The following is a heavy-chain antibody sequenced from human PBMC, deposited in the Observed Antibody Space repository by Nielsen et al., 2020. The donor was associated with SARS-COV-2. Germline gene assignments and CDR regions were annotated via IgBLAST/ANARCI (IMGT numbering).Heavy chain of an antibody. J-gene: IGHJ6*02. CDR3: AKDSSSPMDV. V-gene: IGHV1-2*06. D-gene: IGHD2-2*01. CDR2: INPKNGGT. Sequence: ASVKVSCKASGYTFTAFYIHWVRHVPGQGLQWLGRINPKNGGTAYAQKYQGRVTMTRDTSISTAYMELSSLRSEDTALYYCAKDSSSPMDVWGQGTTVTVSS. CDR1: GYTFTAFY.